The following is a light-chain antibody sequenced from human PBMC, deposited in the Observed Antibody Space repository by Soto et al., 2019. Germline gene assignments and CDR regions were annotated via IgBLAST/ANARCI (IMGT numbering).Light chain of an antibody. Sequence: VWTQSAGTLYLSPGERTTLSCWASRSVSSSYLAWYQQKHGQAPRLLIYGASSRATGMPDRFSGSVCGTDFTLTIIRLEPEDFAVYYCQQYGSSAPWTFGQGTKVEIK. CDR1: RSVSSSY. CDR3: QQYGSSAPWT. CDR2: GAS. J-gene: IGKJ1*01. V-gene: IGKV3-20*01.